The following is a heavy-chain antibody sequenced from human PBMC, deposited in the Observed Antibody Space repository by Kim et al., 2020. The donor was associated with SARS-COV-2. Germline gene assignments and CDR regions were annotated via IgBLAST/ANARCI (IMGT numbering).Heavy chain of an antibody. CDR3: ARAKRYSSGWYFGWYFDL. CDR2: IYSGGST. CDR1: GFTVSSNY. D-gene: IGHD6-19*01. J-gene: IGHJ2*01. V-gene: IGHV3-66*01. Sequence: GGSLRLSCAASGFTVSSNYMSWVRQAPGKGLEWVSVIYSGGSTYYADSVKGRFTISRDNSKNTLYLQMNSLRAEDTAVYYCARAKRYSSGWYFGWYFDLWGRGTLVTVSS.